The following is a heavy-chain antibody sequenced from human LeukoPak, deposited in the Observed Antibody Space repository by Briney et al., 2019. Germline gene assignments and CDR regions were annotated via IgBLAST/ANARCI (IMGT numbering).Heavy chain of an antibody. CDR3: AYSTVVTRGCY. CDR1: GGSFSGYY. V-gene: IGHV4-34*01. CDR2: INHSGST. J-gene: IGHJ4*02. D-gene: IGHD4-23*01. Sequence: PSETLSLTCAVYGGSFSGYYWSWIRQPPGKGLEWIGEINHSGSTKYNPSLKSRVTISVDTSKNQFSPKLSSVTAADTAVYYCAYSTVVTRGCYWGQGTLVTVSS.